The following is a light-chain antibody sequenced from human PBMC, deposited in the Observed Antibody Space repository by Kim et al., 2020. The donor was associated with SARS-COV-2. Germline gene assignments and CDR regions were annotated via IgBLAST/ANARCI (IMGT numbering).Light chain of an antibody. CDR1: QSLSNN. J-gene: IGKJ4*01. CDR3: QQYDNWPLT. Sequence: VDPGERATLACMASQSLSNNLAWYQQKPGQAPRLLIYGASTRATGIPARFSASESGTEFTLTISSLQSEDFAVYYCQQYDNWPLTFGGGTKVDIK. CDR2: GAS. V-gene: IGKV3-15*01.